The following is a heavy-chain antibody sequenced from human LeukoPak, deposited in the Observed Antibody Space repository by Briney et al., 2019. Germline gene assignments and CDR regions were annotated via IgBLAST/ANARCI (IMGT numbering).Heavy chain of an antibody. CDR2: INHSGST. J-gene: IGHJ6*03. CDR3: ARDSLGSGSYYYYYYMDV. V-gene: IGHV4-34*01. CDR1: GGSFSGYY. Sequence: SETLSLTCAVYGGSFSGYYWSWIRRPPGKGLEWIGEINHSGSTNYNPSLKSRVTISVDTSKNQFSLKLSSVTAADTAVYYCARDSLGSGSYYYYYYMDVWGKGTTVTISS. D-gene: IGHD3-10*01.